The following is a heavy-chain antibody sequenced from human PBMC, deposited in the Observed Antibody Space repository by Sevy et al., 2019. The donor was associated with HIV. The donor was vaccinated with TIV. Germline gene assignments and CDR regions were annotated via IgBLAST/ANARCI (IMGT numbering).Heavy chain of an antibody. J-gene: IGHJ4*02. CDR1: GGSISSYY. CDR3: ARAKKDRHFDY. Sequence: SETLSLTCTVSGGSISSYYWSWIRQPPGKGLEWIGYIYYSGSTNYNPSLKSRVTISVDTSKNQFSLKLSSVTAADTAVYYCARAKKDRHFDYWDQGTLVTVSS. V-gene: IGHV4-59*01. CDR2: IYYSGST.